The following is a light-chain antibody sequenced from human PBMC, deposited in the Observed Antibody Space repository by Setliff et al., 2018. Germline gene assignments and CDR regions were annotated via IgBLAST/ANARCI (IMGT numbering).Light chain of an antibody. V-gene: IGLV2-14*03. CDR2: DVS. CDR1: NNDVGAYNY. J-gene: IGLJ1*01. CDR3: SSFTTSGLYV. Sequence: QSVLTQPASVSGSPGQSVTISCTGTNNDVGAYNYVSWYQQHPGKAPKFMIYDVSKRSSGASDRFSGSKSGNTAPLTISGLQAEDEADYYCSSFTTSGLYVFGTGTKVTVL.